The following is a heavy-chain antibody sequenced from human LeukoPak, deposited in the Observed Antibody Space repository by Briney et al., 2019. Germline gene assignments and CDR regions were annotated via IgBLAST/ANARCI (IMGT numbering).Heavy chain of an antibody. CDR1: GGSISSSSYY. Sequence: PSETLSLTCTVSGGSISSSSYYWGWIRQPPGKGLEWIGSIYYSGSTYYNPSLKSRVTISVDTSKNQFSLKLSSVTAADTAVYYCARYSVESYYDILTGYYPVDYWGQGTLVTVSS. CDR3: ARYSVESYYDILTGYYPVDY. V-gene: IGHV4-39*07. D-gene: IGHD3-9*01. J-gene: IGHJ4*02. CDR2: IYYSGST.